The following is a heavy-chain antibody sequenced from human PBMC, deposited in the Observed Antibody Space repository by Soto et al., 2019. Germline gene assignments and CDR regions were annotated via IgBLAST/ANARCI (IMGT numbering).Heavy chain of an antibody. CDR2: ISAYNGNT. CDR3: ARVVTIFGVAINRFDP. CDR1: GYTFTSYG. J-gene: IGHJ5*02. Sequence: ASVKVSCKASGYTFTSYGISWVRQAPGQGLEWMGWISAYNGNTNYAQKLQGRVTMTTDTSTSTAYMELRSLRSDDTAVYYCARVVTIFGVAINRFDPWGQGTLVTVSS. V-gene: IGHV1-18*01. D-gene: IGHD3-3*01.